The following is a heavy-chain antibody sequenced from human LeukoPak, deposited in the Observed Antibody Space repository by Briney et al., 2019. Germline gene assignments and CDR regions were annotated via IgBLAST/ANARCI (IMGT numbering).Heavy chain of an antibody. Sequence: ASVKVSCRTSGYTFTGYYMHWVRQAPGQGLEWMGRINPNSGGTNYAQRFQGRVTVTRDTSISTAYMGLSRLRSDDTAVYYCARGSSTSLLTVLGDYWGQGTLVTVSS. CDR1: GYTFTGYY. CDR2: INPNSGGT. D-gene: IGHD2-2*01. V-gene: IGHV1-2*06. CDR3: ARGSSTSLLTVLGDY. J-gene: IGHJ4*02.